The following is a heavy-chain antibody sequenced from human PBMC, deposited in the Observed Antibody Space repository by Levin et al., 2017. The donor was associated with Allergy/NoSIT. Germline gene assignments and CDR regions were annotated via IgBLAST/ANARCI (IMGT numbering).Heavy chain of an antibody. CDR2: ISSSGSTI. D-gene: IGHD4-23*01. CDR3: ARDLYSHGGNHY. J-gene: IGHJ4*02. V-gene: IGHV3-11*01. CDR1: GFTFSDYY. Sequence: PGESLKISCAASGFTFSDYYMSWIRQAPGKGLEWVSYISSSGSTIYYADSVKGRFTISRDNAKNSLYLQMNSLRAEDTAVYYCARDLYSHGGNHYWGQGTLVTVSS.